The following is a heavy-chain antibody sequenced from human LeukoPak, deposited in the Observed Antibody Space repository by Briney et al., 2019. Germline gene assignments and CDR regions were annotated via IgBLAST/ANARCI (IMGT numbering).Heavy chain of an antibody. D-gene: IGHD4-17*01. CDR3: ASPLWYGDEVDY. CDR2: ISGDGIST. J-gene: IGHJ4*02. V-gene: IGHV3-74*01. CDR1: GFTFSSYW. Sequence: GGSRRLSCAASGFTFSSYWMHWVRQAPGKGLVWVSRISGDGISTSYADSVKGRFTISRDNAKNTLYLQMNSLRAEDTAVYYCASPLWYGDEVDYWGQGSLVTVSS.